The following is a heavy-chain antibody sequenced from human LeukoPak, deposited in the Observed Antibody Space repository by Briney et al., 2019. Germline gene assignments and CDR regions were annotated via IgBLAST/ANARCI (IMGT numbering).Heavy chain of an antibody. CDR2: INHSGST. J-gene: IGHJ6*02. CDR1: GGSFSGYY. D-gene: IGHD1-26*01. CDR3: ARGWGGSYYYYYYGMDV. V-gene: IGHV4-34*01. Sequence: PSETLSLTCAVYGGSFSGYYWSWIRQPPGKGLEWIGEINHSGSTNYNPSLKSRVTISVDTSKNQFSLKLSSVTAADTAVYYCARGWGGSYYYYYYGMDVWGQGTMVTVSS.